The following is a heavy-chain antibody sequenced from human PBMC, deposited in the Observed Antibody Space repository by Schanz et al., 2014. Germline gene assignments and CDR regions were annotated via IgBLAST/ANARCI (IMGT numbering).Heavy chain of an antibody. Sequence: DVQLLESGGGLVQPGGSLRLSCAASGFTFSSYAMSWVRQPPGKGLEWVSSIRGSGGGTDYADSVKGRFTISRDNSKNTLYLQMNSLRAEDTAVYYCARAQGVIRLYYGVDVWGQGTTVTVSS. J-gene: IGHJ6*02. V-gene: IGHV3-23*01. CDR3: ARAQGVIRLYYGVDV. CDR2: IRGSGGGT. CDR1: GFTFSSYA. D-gene: IGHD3-10*01.